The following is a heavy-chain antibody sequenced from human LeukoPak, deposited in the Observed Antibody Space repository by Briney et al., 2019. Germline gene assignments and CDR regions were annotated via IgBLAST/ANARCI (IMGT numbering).Heavy chain of an antibody. Sequence: GGSLRLSCAASGFTFSSYSMNWVRQAPGKGLEWVSSISSSSSYIYYADSVKGRFTISRDNAKNSLYLQMNSLGAEDTAVYYCARDSLEWPSLPDYWGQGTLVTVSS. CDR2: ISSSSSYI. D-gene: IGHD3-3*01. CDR1: GFTFSSYS. V-gene: IGHV3-21*01. J-gene: IGHJ4*02. CDR3: ARDSLEWPSLPDY.